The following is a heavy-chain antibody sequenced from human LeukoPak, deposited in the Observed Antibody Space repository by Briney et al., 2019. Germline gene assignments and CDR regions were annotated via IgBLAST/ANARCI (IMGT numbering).Heavy chain of an antibody. V-gene: IGHV3-23*01. CDR3: AKDFDYYGSGSYYAIFDY. Sequence: AGGSLRLSCAASGFTFSSYAMSWVRQAPGKGLEWVSAISGSGGSTYYADSVKGRFTISRDNSKNTLYLQMNSLRAEDTAVYYCAKDFDYYGSGSYYAIFDYWGQGTLVTVSS. CDR1: GFTFSSYA. D-gene: IGHD3-10*01. J-gene: IGHJ4*02. CDR2: ISGSGGST.